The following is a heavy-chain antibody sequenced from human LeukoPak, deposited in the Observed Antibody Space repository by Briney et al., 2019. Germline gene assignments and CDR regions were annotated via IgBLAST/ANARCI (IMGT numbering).Heavy chain of an antibody. CDR1: GGSISRYH. D-gene: IGHD3-9*01. CDR2: IYDSGST. CDR3: ARGPTIPHTYYDILTGYYTDWFDP. J-gene: IGHJ5*02. Sequence: SETLSLTCSVSGGSISRYHWSWIRQPPGKGLEWIGYIYDSGSTTYTPSLKSRVTISVDTSKNQFSLKLSSVTAADTAVYYCARGPTIPHTYYDILTGYYTDWFDPWGQGTLVTVSS. V-gene: IGHV4-59*12.